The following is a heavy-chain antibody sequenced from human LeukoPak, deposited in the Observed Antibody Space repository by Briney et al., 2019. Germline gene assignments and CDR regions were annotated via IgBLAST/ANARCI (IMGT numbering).Heavy chain of an antibody. D-gene: IGHD3-3*01. CDR2: IIPIFGTA. CDR1: GGTFSSYA. J-gene: IGHJ6*03. Sequence: SVKVSCKASGGTFSSYAISWVRQAPGQGLEWMGGIIPIFGTANYAQKFQGRVTITTDESTSTAYMELSSLRSEDTAVYYCAIDVPMDYTIFGVAPTAYYMDVWGKGTTVTVSS. CDR3: AIDVPMDYTIFGVAPTAYYMDV. V-gene: IGHV1-69*05.